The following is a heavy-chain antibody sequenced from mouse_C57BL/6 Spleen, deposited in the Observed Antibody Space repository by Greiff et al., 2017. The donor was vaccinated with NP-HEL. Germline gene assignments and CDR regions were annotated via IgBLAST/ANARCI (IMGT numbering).Heavy chain of an antibody. V-gene: IGHV14-4*01. D-gene: IGHD1-1*01. CDR3: TTRNYGY. CDR1: GFNIKDDY. Sequence: VQLQQSGAELVRPGASVKLSCTASGFNIKDDYMHWVKQRPEQGLEWIGWIDPENGDTEYASKFQGKATITADTSSNTAYLQLSSLTSEDTAVYYCTTRNYGYWGQGTTLTVSS. CDR2: IDPENGDT. J-gene: IGHJ2*01.